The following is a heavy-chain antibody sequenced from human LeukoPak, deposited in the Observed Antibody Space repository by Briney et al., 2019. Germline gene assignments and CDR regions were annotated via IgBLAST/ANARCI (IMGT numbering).Heavy chain of an antibody. Sequence: GGSLRLACAASGFTVSSNYMSWVRQAPGKGLEWISVIYSGGSTYYADSVKGRFTISRYNSKNTLYLQMNSLRAEDTAVYYCARVMTHYDFWSDDDYWGQGTLVTVSS. D-gene: IGHD3-3*01. V-gene: IGHV3-66*02. CDR1: GFTVSSNY. J-gene: IGHJ4*02. CDR3: ARVMTHYDFWSDDDY. CDR2: IYSGGST.